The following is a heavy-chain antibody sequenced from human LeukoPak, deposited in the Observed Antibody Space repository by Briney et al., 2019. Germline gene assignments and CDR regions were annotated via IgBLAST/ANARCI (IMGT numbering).Heavy chain of an antibody. CDR3: RMGGLDFDY. D-gene: IGHD1-26*01. J-gene: IGHJ4*01. CDR2: ISYDGSNK. V-gene: IGHV3-30-3*01. CDR1: GFSFSSYA. Sequence: GGSLRLSCAASGFSFSSYAMHWVRQAPGKGLEWVAVISYDGSNKYYADSVKGRFTISRDISKNTVYLQMNSLRTEDTAVYYCRMGGLDFDYWGQGTLVTVSS.